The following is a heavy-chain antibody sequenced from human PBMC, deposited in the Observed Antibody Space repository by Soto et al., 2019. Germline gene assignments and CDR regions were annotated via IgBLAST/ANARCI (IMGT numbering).Heavy chain of an antibody. D-gene: IGHD4-17*01. Sequence: QVQLVQSGAEVKKPGASVKVSCKTSGDTFTSYEINWVRQATGQGLEWLGWMNPKTGKTGYGQKFQGRVTMTRITSIRTAFMELSGLRFEDTAVYYCARGPMTTESYYYSGMDVWGQGTTVTVSS. CDR1: GDTFTSYE. J-gene: IGHJ6*02. CDR2: MNPKTGKT. CDR3: ARGPMTTESYYYSGMDV. V-gene: IGHV1-8*01.